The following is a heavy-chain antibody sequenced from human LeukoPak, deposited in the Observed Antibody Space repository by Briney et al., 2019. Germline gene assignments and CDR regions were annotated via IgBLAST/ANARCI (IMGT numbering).Heavy chain of an antibody. CDR3: ARYTTGLDY. D-gene: IGHD1-1*01. CDR1: GYTFTDYD. Sequence: ASVKVSCKASGYTFTDYDINWVRQATGQGLEWMGWMHPRSGNTGYAQKFQGRVTITRDTSIGTAYMELSSLRSEDTAVYYCARYTTGLDYWGQGTPVTVSS. J-gene: IGHJ4*02. V-gene: IGHV1-8*03. CDR2: MHPRSGNT.